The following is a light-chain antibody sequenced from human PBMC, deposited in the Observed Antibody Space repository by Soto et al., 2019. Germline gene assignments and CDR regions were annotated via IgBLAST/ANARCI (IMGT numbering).Light chain of an antibody. CDR3: QHYNNWPLT. V-gene: IGKV3-15*01. J-gene: IGKJ4*01. Sequence: EIVMTQSPATLSVSPGERVTLSCRASESVSNNVAWYQQKPGQAPRLLIYHAITRATGIPARFSGSGSGTELTLTISSLQSEDFAIYYCQHYNNWPLTFGGGTKVEI. CDR1: ESVSNN. CDR2: HAI.